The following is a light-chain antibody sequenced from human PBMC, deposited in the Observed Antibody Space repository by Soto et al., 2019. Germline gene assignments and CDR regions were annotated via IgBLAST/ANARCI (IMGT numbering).Light chain of an antibody. V-gene: IGKV3D-20*01. J-gene: IGKJ5*01. CDR3: QQYGSSPIT. CDR2: DTS. CDR1: QSVSSSY. Sequence: IVLTQSPAPLSLSPGETATLSAGPSQSVSSSYVAWYQHKPGLAPRLLIHDTSSRAIGIPDRLSGSKSGTHCSLAIRRIEPEDVCMYYCQQYGSSPITGGQGTRLDMK.